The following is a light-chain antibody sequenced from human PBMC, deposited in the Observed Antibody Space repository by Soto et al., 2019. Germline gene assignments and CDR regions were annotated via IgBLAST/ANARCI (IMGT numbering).Light chain of an antibody. CDR2: GAS. V-gene: IGKV3-20*01. J-gene: IGKJ3*01. CDR1: QSVSSSY. Sequence: EIVLTQSPATLSLSPGERATLSCRASQSVSSSYLAWYQQKPGQAPRLLIYGASSRATGIPDRFSGSGSGTDFTLTISRLETEEFAVYYCQQYGRSPLTFGPGTKGDIK. CDR3: QQYGRSPLT.